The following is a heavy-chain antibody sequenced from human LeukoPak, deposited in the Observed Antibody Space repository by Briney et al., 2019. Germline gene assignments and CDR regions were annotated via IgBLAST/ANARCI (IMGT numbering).Heavy chain of an antibody. Sequence: TGGSLRLSCEGSGFTFNNYVMNWVRQAPGKGLEWVSGVSGRGSSTYYADSVKGRFTISRDNSQNTVYLQMKSLRAEDTAIYFCAKYTTSYYFDYWGQGILVTVSS. V-gene: IGHV3-23*01. J-gene: IGHJ4*02. CDR3: AKYTTSYYFDY. D-gene: IGHD1-1*01. CDR2: VSGRGSST. CDR1: GFTFNNYV.